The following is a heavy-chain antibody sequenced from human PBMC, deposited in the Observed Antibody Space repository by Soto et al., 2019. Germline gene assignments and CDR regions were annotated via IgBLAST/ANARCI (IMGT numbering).Heavy chain of an antibody. Sequence: GESLKISCKGSGYIFTDHCIVWVRQMAGKGLEWVGIICPGYSNIIYSPSVQGQVTISADMSISTAYLQWSSLKASDTAIYYCARRHYCRVDCTRNPDYCYGKAVWAQGTTVTGSS. V-gene: IGHV5-51*01. CDR2: ICPGYSNI. CDR3: ARRHYCRVDCTRNPDYCYGKAV. CDR1: GYIFTDHC. D-gene: IGHD2-21*01. J-gene: IGHJ6*02.